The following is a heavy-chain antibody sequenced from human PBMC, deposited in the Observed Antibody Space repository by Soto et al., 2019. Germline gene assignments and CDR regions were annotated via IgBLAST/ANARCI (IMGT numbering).Heavy chain of an antibody. J-gene: IGHJ4*02. Sequence: VQVVESGGGLVQPGGSLKLSCAASGFSFSGSAVHWVRQASGKGLEWVGRIRSKANSYATAYAASVKGRFTISRDDSKNTAYLQMNSLKTEDTAVYYCSRLDVDTAMAYHFWGQGTLVTVSS. CDR2: IRSKANSYAT. CDR3: SRLDVDTAMAYHF. D-gene: IGHD5-18*01. V-gene: IGHV3-73*02. CDR1: GFSFSGSA.